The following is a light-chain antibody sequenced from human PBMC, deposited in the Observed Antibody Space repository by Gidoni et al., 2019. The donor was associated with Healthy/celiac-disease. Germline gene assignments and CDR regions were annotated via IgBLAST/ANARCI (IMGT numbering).Light chain of an antibody. Sequence: EIVVLPSPATLSLSPGERATLPCSASQSVSSSYLAWYQQKPGQAPRLLIYGASSRATGIPDRFSGSGYGTDFTLTISRLEPEDFAVYYCQQYGSSPLTFGGGTKVEIK. J-gene: IGKJ4*01. CDR3: QQYGSSPLT. CDR1: QSVSSSY. CDR2: GAS. V-gene: IGKV3-20*01.